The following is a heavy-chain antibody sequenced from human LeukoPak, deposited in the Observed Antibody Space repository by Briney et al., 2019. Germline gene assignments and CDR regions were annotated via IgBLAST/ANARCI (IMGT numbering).Heavy chain of an antibody. CDR1: GFTFSDYY. CDR2: ISPSGRHT. CDR3: AKDHAGSGRAFEY. Sequence: PGGSLGLSCAASGFTFSDYYMSWIRQAPGKGLEWVSYISPSGRHTNYADSVKGRFTVSRDSSKDILYLQMNSLRDDDTAMYYCAKDHAGSGRAFEYWGQGTRVTVSS. D-gene: IGHD3-10*01. J-gene: IGHJ4*02. V-gene: IGHV3-11*06.